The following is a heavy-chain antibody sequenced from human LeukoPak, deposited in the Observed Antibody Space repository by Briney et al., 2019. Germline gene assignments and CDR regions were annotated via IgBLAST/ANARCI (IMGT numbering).Heavy chain of an antibody. CDR3: ATVNRRGRWLRFLGHYYYMDV. D-gene: IGHD3-3*01. CDR2: VDPEDCET. Sequence: ATVKVSCKASGYTFTDYYMHWVQQAPGKGLEWMGRVDPEDCETIYAEKFQGRVTITADTSTDTAYMELSSLRSEDTAVYYCATVNRRGRWLRFLGHYYYMDVWGTGTTVTVSS. J-gene: IGHJ6*03. CDR1: GYTFTDYY. V-gene: IGHV1-69-2*01.